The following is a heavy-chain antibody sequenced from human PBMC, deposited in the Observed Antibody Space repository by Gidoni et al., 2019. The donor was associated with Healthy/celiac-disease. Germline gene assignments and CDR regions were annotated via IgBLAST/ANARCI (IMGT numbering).Heavy chain of an antibody. J-gene: IGHJ3*02. CDR2: ISYDGSNK. V-gene: IGHV3-30-3*01. CDR1: GFTFSSYA. CDR3: ANGRGYSYGDTRDDAFDI. D-gene: IGHD5-18*01. Sequence: QVQLVESGGGLVQPGRSLRLSCAASGFTFSSYALHWVRQAPGKGLEWVAVISYDGSNKYYADSVKGRFTISRDNSKNTLYLQMNSLRAEDTAVYYCANGRGYSYGDTRDDAFDIWGQGTMVTVSS.